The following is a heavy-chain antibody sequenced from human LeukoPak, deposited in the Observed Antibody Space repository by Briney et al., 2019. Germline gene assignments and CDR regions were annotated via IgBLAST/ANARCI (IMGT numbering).Heavy chain of an antibody. V-gene: IGHV3-33*06. D-gene: IGHD1-26*01. CDR3: AKGRDSGGGSSTRLWYMDV. CDR1: GFTFSSYG. Sequence: GRSLRLSCAASGFTFSSYGMHWVRQAPGKGLEWVAVIWYDGSNKYYADSVKGRFPISRDNSKNTLYLQMNSLRAEDTAVYYCAKGRDSGGGSSTRLWYMDVWGKGTTVIVSS. J-gene: IGHJ6*03. CDR2: IWYDGSNK.